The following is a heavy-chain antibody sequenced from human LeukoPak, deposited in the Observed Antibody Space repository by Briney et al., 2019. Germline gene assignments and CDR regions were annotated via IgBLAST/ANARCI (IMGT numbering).Heavy chain of an antibody. J-gene: IGHJ4*02. Sequence: GGSLRLSCAASGFTFSDTWMHWVRQAPGEGLVWVLRIRSDGSDTRYAESVKGRFTISRDNAKNTLYLQMNSLRVEDTAVYYCASCGIAAGGTRMNDYWGQGTLVTVSS. CDR2: IRSDGSDT. CDR3: ASCGIAAGGTRMNDY. CDR1: GFTFSDTW. V-gene: IGHV3-74*01. D-gene: IGHD6-13*01.